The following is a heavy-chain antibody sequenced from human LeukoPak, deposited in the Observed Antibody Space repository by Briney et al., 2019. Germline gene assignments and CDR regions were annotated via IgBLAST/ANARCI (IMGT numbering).Heavy chain of an antibody. D-gene: IGHD3-3*01. V-gene: IGHV4-39*01. CDR2: IYYSGST. Sequence: PSETLSLTCTVSGGSISSSSYYWGWIRQPPGKGLEWIGSIYYSGSTYYNPSLKSRVTISVDTSKNQFSLKLSSVTAADTAVYYSFFWSGSGPAFDIWGQGTMVTVSS. CDR1: GGSISSSSYY. CDR3: FFWSGSGPAFDI. J-gene: IGHJ3*02.